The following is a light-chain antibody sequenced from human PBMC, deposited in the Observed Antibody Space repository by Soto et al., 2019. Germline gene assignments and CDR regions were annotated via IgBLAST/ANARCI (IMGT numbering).Light chain of an antibody. CDR1: QSVSSSY. CDR3: QQYGSAPRT. Sequence: EIVLTQSPGTLSLSPGERATLSCMASQSVSSSYLAWYQQQTGQSPRLLIYGASSRATGIPDRFSVSGSGRDFNRPSGGQEPEDFAVYSFQQYGSAPRTFGRGTKVEIK. CDR2: GAS. J-gene: IGKJ1*01. V-gene: IGKV3-20*01.